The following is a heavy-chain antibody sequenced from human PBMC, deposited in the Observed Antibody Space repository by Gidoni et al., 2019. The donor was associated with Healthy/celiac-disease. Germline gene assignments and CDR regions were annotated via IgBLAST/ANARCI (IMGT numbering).Heavy chain of an antibody. CDR3: ARANKGYYYDSSGYSDAFDI. CDR2: ISSSGSTI. V-gene: IGHV3-48*03. CDR1: GFTFSSYE. Sequence: EVQLVESGGGLVQPGGSLRLPCAASGFTFSSYEMNGARQVPGKGLEWVSYISSSGSTIYYADSVKGRFTISRDNAKNSLYLQMNSLRAEDTAVYYCARANKGYYYDSSGYSDAFDIWGQGTMVTVSS. J-gene: IGHJ3*02. D-gene: IGHD3-22*01.